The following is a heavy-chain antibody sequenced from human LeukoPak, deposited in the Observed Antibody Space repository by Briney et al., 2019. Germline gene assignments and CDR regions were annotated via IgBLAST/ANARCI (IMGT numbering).Heavy chain of an antibody. CDR3: AREEGYCSSTSCAHFDY. V-gene: IGHV3-11*04. CDR1: GFTFSDSN. Sequence: PGGSLRLSWAASGFTFSDSNMSWIRQAPGKGLEYIPYIILGGASIYYADSVKGRFTISRDNAKNSLYLQMHNVRAGDTAVYYCAREEGYCSSTSCAHFDYWGQGTLVTVSS. J-gene: IGHJ4*02. CDR2: IILGGASI. D-gene: IGHD2-2*01.